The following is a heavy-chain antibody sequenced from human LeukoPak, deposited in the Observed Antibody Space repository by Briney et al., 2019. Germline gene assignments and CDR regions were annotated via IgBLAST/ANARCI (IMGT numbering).Heavy chain of an antibody. D-gene: IGHD6-19*01. CDR3: ASVAVAPLTVDY. J-gene: IGHJ4*02. Sequence: PSQTLSLTCTVSGGSISSGSYYWSWIRQPAGKGLEWIGRIYTSGSTNYNPSLKSRVTISVDTSKNQFSLKLSSVTAADTAVYYCASVAVAPLTVDYWGQGTLVTVSS. CDR1: GGSISSGSYY. V-gene: IGHV4-61*02. CDR2: IYTSGST.